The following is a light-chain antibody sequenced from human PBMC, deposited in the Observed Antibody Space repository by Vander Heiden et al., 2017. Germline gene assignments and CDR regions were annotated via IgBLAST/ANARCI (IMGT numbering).Light chain of an antibody. Sequence: QSALTQPASVSGPPGQSIAIACTGTSSDVGAYNYVSWYQQHPGKVPKLIIYEVTKRPSGVSDRFSGSKSGNTASLTISGLQAEDEADYYCSSYTTSSTGVFGTGTMVTVL. CDR1: SSDVGAYNY. V-gene: IGLV2-14*01. CDR3: SSYTTSSTGV. J-gene: IGLJ1*01. CDR2: EVT.